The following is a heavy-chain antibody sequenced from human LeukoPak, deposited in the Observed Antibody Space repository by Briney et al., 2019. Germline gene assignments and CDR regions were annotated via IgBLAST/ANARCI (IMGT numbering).Heavy chain of an antibody. Sequence: PGRSLRLSCAASGFTFSSYAMHWVRQAPGKGLEWVAVISYDGSNKYYADSVKGRFTISRDNSKNTLYLQMNSLRAEDTAVYYCARELAGYDILTGSYFDSWGQGTLVTVSS. V-gene: IGHV3-30-3*01. J-gene: IGHJ4*02. CDR1: GFTFSSYA. CDR3: ARELAGYDILTGSYFDS. D-gene: IGHD3-9*01. CDR2: ISYDGSNK.